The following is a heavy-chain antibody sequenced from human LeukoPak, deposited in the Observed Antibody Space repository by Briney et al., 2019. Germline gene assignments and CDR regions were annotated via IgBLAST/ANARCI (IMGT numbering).Heavy chain of an antibody. CDR2: INHSGST. J-gene: IGHJ4*02. V-gene: IGHV4-34*01. CDR3: AREGYSSSSGFGY. D-gene: IGHD6-6*01. Sequence: SETLSLTCAVYGGSFSGYYWSWIRQPPGKGLEWIGEINHSGSTNYNPSLKSRVTISVDTSKNQFSLKLSSVTAADTAVYYCAREGYSSSSGFGYWGQGTLVTVSS. CDR1: GGSFSGYY.